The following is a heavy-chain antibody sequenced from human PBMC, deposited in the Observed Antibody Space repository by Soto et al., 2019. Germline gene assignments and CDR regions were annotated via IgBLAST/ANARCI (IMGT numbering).Heavy chain of an antibody. CDR3: AREGSRPYYYYGMDV. V-gene: IGHV1-18*01. CDR1: GYSFTTYG. CDR2: ISTYNGDT. D-gene: IGHD2-15*01. J-gene: IGHJ6*02. Sequence: GASVKVSCKASGYSFTTYGISWVQQAPGQGLEWMGWISTYNGDTDYAQNLQGRVTMTTGTSTTTAYMELRSLRSDDTAVYYCAREGSRPYYYYGMDVWGQGTTVTVSS.